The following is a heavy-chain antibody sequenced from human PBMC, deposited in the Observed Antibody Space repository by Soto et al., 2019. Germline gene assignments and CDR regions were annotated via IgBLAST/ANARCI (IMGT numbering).Heavy chain of an antibody. D-gene: IGHD2-8*01. Sequence: ASVKVSCKASGYTFTSYDINWVRQATGQGLEWMGWMNPNSGNTGYAQKFQGRVTMTRNTSISTAYMELSSLRSEDTAVYYCARAIPPELEGYCTNGVCYTFYYYMDVWGKGTTVTVSS. V-gene: IGHV1-8*01. J-gene: IGHJ6*03. CDR2: MNPNSGNT. CDR1: GYTFTSYD. CDR3: ARAIPPELEGYCTNGVCYTFYYYMDV.